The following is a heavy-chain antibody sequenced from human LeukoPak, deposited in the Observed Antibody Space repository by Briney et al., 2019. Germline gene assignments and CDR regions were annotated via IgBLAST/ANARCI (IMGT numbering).Heavy chain of an antibody. CDR1: GGSISSYY. Sequence: PSETLSLTCTVSGGSISSYYWSWIRQPPGKGLEWIGYIYYSGSTNYNPSLKSRVTISVDTSKNQFSLKLSSVTAADTAVYYCAGSIYYDMDVWGQGTTVTVSS. CDR3: AGSIYYDMDV. V-gene: IGHV4-59*01. CDR2: IYYSGST. J-gene: IGHJ6*02.